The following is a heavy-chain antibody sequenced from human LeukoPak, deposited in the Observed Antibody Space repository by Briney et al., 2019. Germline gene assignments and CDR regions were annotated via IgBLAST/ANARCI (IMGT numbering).Heavy chain of an antibody. CDR3: AKDLSVLVRFGESSRERWFDP. CDR2: IKSDGSST. Sequence: GGSLRLSCAASGFSFGSYWLHWVRQAPGKGLVWVSHIKSDGSSTSYADSVKGRFTISRDNAKNTLYLQMNSLRVEDAAVYYCAKDLSVLVRFGESSRERWFDPWGQGTLVTVSS. D-gene: IGHD3-10*01. V-gene: IGHV3-74*01. J-gene: IGHJ5*02. CDR1: GFSFGSYW.